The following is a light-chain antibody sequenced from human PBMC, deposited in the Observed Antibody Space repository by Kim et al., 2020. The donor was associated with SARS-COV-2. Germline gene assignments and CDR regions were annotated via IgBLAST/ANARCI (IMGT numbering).Light chain of an antibody. V-gene: IGKV1-39*01. CDR2: AAS. J-gene: IGKJ2*01. CDR3: QQGYNIPLT. Sequence: DIQMTQSPSSLSASLGDRVTITCRASHSIGTYLNWYQKKPGKAPNPLIYAASSLQSGVPPRFSGSGSGTDFTLTISSLQPEDCATYYCQQGYNIPLTFGQGTKLEI. CDR1: HSIGTY.